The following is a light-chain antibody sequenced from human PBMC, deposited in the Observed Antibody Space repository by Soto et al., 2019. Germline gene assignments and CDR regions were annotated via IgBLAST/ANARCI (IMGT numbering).Light chain of an antibody. CDR1: QSISSY. Sequence: DIQMTQSPSSLSASVGDRVTITCRASQSISSYLNWYQQKPGKAPKLLIYAASSLQSGVPSRFSGSGSGTYFTLTISSLQPEDFATYYCQQSYSTPYTFGQRTKLQIK. J-gene: IGKJ2*01. V-gene: IGKV1-39*01. CDR3: QQSYSTPYT. CDR2: AAS.